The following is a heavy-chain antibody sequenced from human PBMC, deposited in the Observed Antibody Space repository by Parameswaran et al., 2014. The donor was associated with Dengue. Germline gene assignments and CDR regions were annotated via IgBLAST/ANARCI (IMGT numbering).Heavy chain of an antibody. CDR1: AISSA. CDR2: IHYSGST. J-gene: IGHJ5*02. CDR3: ARQMGYCTGGNCYGHWFDP. V-gene: IGHV4-59*08. D-gene: IGHD2-15*01. Sequence: AISSARWIRQPPGKGLEWIGYIHYSGSTNNNPSLKSRVTISVDMSKKQLSLKLGSVTAADTAVYYCARQMGYCTGGNCYGHWFDPWGQGTPVTVSS.